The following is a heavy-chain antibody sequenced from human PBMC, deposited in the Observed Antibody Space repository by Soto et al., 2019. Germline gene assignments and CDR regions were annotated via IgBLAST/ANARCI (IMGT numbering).Heavy chain of an antibody. Sequence: GGSLRLSCVASGFTFRNYAMSWVRQAPGKGLEWVSAISGNGGSTHYADSVKGRFTISRDNSKNILYLQMSSLRAEDTAVYYCAKVLWALYYFDYWGQGTLGTVSA. J-gene: IGHJ4*02. V-gene: IGHV3-23*01. CDR2: ISGNGGST. CDR3: AKVLWALYYFDY. CDR1: GFTFRNYA. D-gene: IGHD3-10*01.